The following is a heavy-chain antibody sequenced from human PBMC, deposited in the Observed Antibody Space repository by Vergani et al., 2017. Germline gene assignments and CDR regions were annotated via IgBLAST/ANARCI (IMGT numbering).Heavy chain of an antibody. J-gene: IGHJ5*02. CDR2: ISSSGSTI. CDR3: ARDRMMTTVTTWMGFDP. D-gene: IGHD4-11*01. Sequence: QVQLVESGGGLVKPGGSLRLSCAASGFTFSDYYMSWIRQAPGKGLEWVSYISSSGSTIYYADSVKGRFTISRDNATNSLYLQMNSLRAEDTAVYYCARDRMMTTVTTWMGFDPWGQGTLVTVSS. CDR1: GFTFSDYY. V-gene: IGHV3-11*04.